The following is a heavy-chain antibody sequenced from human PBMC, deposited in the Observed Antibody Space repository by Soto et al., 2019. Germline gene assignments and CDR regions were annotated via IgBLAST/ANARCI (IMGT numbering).Heavy chain of an antibody. D-gene: IGHD6-13*01. V-gene: IGHV1-58*01. CDR3: AAETSSSGPIYGMDV. Sequence: SVKVSCQASGFTFTSSAVQWVRQARGQRLEWIGWIVVGSGSTNYAQKFQERVTITRDMSTSKAEMELSSLSSEDTAVYYCAAETSSSGPIYGMDVWAQGTTVTVSS. J-gene: IGHJ6*02. CDR1: GFTFTSSA. CDR2: IVVGSGST.